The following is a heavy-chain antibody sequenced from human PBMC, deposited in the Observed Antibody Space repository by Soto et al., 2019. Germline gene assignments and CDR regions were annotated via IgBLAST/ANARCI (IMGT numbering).Heavy chain of an antibody. J-gene: IGHJ6*02. Sequence: QLQLQESGPGLVKPSETLSLTCTVSGGSISSSSYYWGWIRQPPGKGLEWIGSIYYSGSTYYNPSLQSRVTISVDTSKNQSSLKLSSVTAADTAVYYCARLLRHNYYGMDVWGQGTTVTVSS. CDR3: ARLLRHNYYGMDV. CDR2: IYYSGST. D-gene: IGHD5-12*01. CDR1: GGSISSSSYY. V-gene: IGHV4-39*01.